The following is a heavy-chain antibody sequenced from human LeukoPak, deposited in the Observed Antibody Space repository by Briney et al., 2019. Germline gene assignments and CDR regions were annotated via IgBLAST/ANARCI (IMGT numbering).Heavy chain of an antibody. D-gene: IGHD3-9*01. V-gene: IGHV3-30*04. Sequence: GGSLRLSCAASGFTFSSYAMHWVRQAPGKGLEWVAVISYDGSNKYYADSVKGRFTISRDNSKNTLYLQMNSLRAEDTAVYYCARVFDWLLWDDYWGQGTLVTVSS. CDR1: GFTFSSYA. J-gene: IGHJ4*02. CDR3: ARVFDWLLWDDY. CDR2: ISYDGSNK.